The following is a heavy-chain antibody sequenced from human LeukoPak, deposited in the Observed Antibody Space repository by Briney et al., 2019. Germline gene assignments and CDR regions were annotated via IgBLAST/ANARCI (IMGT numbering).Heavy chain of an antibody. CDR1: GYTFTGYY. CDR2: INPNSGGT. Sequence: ASVEVSCKASGYTFTGYYMHWVRQAPGQGLEWMGWINPNSGGTNYAQKFQGRVTMTRDTSISTAYMELSRLRSDDTAVYYCAIGIYYGDYALDYWGQGTLVTVSS. V-gene: IGHV1-2*02. CDR3: AIGIYYGDYALDY. D-gene: IGHD4-17*01. J-gene: IGHJ4*02.